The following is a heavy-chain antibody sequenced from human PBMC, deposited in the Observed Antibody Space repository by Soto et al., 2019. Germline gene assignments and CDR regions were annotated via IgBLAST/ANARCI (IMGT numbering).Heavy chain of an antibody. CDR1: GFTFSRHW. CDR2: IKEDGSEK. CDR3: ARGDI. D-gene: IGHD3-16*01. J-gene: IGHJ4*02. V-gene: IGHV3-7*01. Sequence: GGSLRLSCACADSGFTFSRHWMSWVRQAPGKGLEWVANIKEDGSEKNYVDSVKGRFTISRDNAKNSLYLQMNSLRADDTAVYYCARGDIWGQGTLVTVSS.